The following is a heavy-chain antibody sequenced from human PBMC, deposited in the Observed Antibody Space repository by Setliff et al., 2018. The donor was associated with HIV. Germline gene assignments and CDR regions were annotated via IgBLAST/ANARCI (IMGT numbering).Heavy chain of an antibody. J-gene: IGHJ4*02. CDR2: IYYIGNT. V-gene: IGHV4-61*01. CDR1: GGSISNSRYY. D-gene: IGHD1-26*01. CDR3: ARVRGSSYFGTFDY. Sequence: SETLSLTCTVSGGSISNSRYYWSWIRQPPGKGLEWIGYIYYIGNTNYNPSLKSRVTISVDTSKNQFSLKLSSVTAADTAVYYCARVRGSSYFGTFDYWGQGALVTVSS.